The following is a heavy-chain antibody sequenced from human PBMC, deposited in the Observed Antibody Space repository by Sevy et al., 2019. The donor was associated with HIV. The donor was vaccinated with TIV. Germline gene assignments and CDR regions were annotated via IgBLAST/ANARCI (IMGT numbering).Heavy chain of an antibody. CDR1: GFTFSSYA. V-gene: IGHV3-30-3*01. J-gene: IGHJ4*02. D-gene: IGHD3-22*01. CDR2: ISYDGSNK. CDR3: ARDGNYYDSSGYSGTFDY. Sequence: GGSLRLSCAASGFTFSSYAMHWVRQAPGKGLKWVALISYDGSNKYYADSVKGRFTISRDNSKNTLYLQRNGLRAEDTAVYYCARDGNYYDSSGYSGTFDYWGQGTLVTVSS.